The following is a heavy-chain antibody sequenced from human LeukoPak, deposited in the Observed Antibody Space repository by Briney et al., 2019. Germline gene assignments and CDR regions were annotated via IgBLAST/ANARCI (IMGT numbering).Heavy chain of an antibody. CDR3: ARQMYYYDNSGYYDY. J-gene: IGHJ4*02. CDR2: MYYSGST. V-gene: IGHV4-39*01. D-gene: IGHD3-22*01. CDR1: GGSISSSSHY. Sequence: SETLSLTCTVSGGSISSSSHYWGWIRQPPGKGLEWIGSMYYSGSTYYNPSLKSRVTISVDTSKNQFSLKLSSVTAADTAVYYCARQMYYYDNSGYYDYWGQGTLVTVSS.